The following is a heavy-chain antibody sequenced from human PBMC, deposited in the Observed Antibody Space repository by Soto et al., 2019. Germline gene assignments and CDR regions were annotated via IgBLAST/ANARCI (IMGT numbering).Heavy chain of an antibody. D-gene: IGHD5-12*01. J-gene: IGHJ5*02. CDR1: GGSISSGGYY. CDR3: ARDSEKGYSGYDRGEHWFDP. CDR2: IYYSGST. Sequence: QVQLQESGPGLVKPSQTLSLTCTVSGGSISSGGYYWSWIRQHPGKGLEWIGYIYYSGSTYYNPSLKSRVTISVDTSKNQFSLKLSSVTAADTAVYYCARDSEKGYSGYDRGEHWFDPWGQGTLVTVSS. V-gene: IGHV4-31*03.